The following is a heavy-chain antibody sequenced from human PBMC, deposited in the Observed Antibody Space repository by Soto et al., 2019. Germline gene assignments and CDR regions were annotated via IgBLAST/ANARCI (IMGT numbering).Heavy chain of an antibody. Sequence: GGSLRLSCAASGFTFSIYAMTWVRQSPGKGLEWVSSMSRTGDNTYYADSVKGRFTISRDNSKNTLYLQMNSLRAEDTAIYYCAKDKSNSNPLYHCDFGGQGPMVTV. V-gene: IGHV3-23*01. CDR2: MSRTGDNT. CDR1: GFTFSIYA. CDR3: AKDKSNSNPLYHCDF. J-gene: IGHJ4*02. D-gene: IGHD2-2*02.